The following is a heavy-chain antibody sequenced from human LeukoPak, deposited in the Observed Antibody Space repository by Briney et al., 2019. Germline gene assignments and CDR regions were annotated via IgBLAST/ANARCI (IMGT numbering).Heavy chain of an antibody. J-gene: IGHJ3*02. V-gene: IGHV3-21*01. CDR2: ISSSSSYI. CDR3: ARAGYCSGGSCLHDAFDI. CDR1: GFTFSSYS. D-gene: IGHD2-15*01. Sequence: PGGSLRLSCAASGFTFSSYSMNWVRQAPGKGLEWVSSISSSSSYIYYADSVKGRFTISRDNAKNPLYLQRNSLRAEDTAVYYCARAGYCSGGSCLHDAFDIWGQGRMVSVSS.